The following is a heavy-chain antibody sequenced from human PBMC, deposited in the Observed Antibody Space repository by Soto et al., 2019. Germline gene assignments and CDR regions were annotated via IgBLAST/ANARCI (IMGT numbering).Heavy chain of an antibody. V-gene: IGHV4-31*03. Sequence: QVQLQESGPGLVKPSQTLSLTCTVSGGSISSGGYYWSWIRQHPGKGLEWIGYIYYSGSTYYNPSLNSRVNIAVDTSKNQFSLKLSSVTAADTAVYFCARGRGTVTTVTTHLDYWGQGTLVTVSS. CDR1: GGSISSGGYY. CDR2: IYYSGST. D-gene: IGHD4-17*01. CDR3: ARGRGTVTTVTTHLDY. J-gene: IGHJ4*02.